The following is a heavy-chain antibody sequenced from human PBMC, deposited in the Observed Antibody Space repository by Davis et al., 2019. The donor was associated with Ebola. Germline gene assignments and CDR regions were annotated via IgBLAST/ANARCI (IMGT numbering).Heavy chain of an antibody. J-gene: IGHJ4*02. V-gene: IGHV3-74*01. CDR3: GRDYGAPRY. D-gene: IGHD4-17*01. CDR1: GFTFSSYW. Sequence: HTGGSLRLSCAASGFTFSSYWMHWVRQAPGKGLVWVSRINDDGSSTTYADSVKGRFTISRDNAKNTLYLQMNSLRAEDTAVYYCGRDYGAPRYWGQGTLVTVSS. CDR2: INDDGSST.